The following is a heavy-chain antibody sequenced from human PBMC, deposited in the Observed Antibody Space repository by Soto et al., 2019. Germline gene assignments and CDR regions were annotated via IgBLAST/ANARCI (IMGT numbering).Heavy chain of an antibody. Sequence: QMQLQESGPGLVKPSQTLSLTCTVSGGSISSGSYYWSWIRQLPGEGLEWLGYIYYSGSTDYNPSLKSRVTISLDTSTNQFSVKMTSVTAADTAGYYCASDIGGNSIYGYWGQGALVTVSS. CDR1: GGSISSGSYY. CDR2: IYYSGST. D-gene: IGHD3-10*01. CDR3: ASDIGGNSIYGY. J-gene: IGHJ4*02. V-gene: IGHV4-31*03.